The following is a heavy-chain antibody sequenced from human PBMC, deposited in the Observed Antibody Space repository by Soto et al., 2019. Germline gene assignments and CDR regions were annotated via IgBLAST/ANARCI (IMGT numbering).Heavy chain of an antibody. J-gene: IGHJ5*02. CDR2: ISSSSSYI. D-gene: IGHD6-6*01. Sequence: LRLSCAASGFTFSSYSMNWVRQAPGKGLEWVSSISSSSSYIYYADSVKGRFTISRDNAKNSLYLQMNSLRAEDTAVYYCAKDGQLVGSDWFDPWGQGTLVTVSS. CDR3: AKDGQLVGSDWFDP. CDR1: GFTFSSYS. V-gene: IGHV3-21*04.